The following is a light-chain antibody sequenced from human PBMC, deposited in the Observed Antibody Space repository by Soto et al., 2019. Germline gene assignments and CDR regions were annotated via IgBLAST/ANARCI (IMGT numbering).Light chain of an antibody. Sequence: EIVLSQSPGTLSLSRGERATLSCRASQSVRSSHLAWYQQKPGQAPRLLIYGVSSRATGIPDRFSGSGSGTDFTLTISRLEPEDFAVYYCQQYDSSPRTFGQGTKVDIK. CDR3: QQYDSSPRT. CDR2: GVS. CDR1: QSVRSSH. J-gene: IGKJ1*01. V-gene: IGKV3-20*01.